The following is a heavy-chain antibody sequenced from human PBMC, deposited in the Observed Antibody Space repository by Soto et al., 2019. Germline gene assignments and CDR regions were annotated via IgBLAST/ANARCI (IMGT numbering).Heavy chain of an antibody. CDR2: IWYDGSNK. CDR3: ARGPLTFRYYYYYGMDV. CDR1: GFTFSSYG. V-gene: IGHV3-33*01. J-gene: IGHJ6*02. Sequence: QVQLVESGGGVVQPGRSLRLSCAASGFTFSSYGMHWVRQAPGKGLEWVAVIWYDGSNKYYADSVKGRFTISRDNSKNTLYLQMSSLGAEDTAVYYCARGPLTFRYYYYYGMDVWGQGTTVTVSS. D-gene: IGHD3-9*01.